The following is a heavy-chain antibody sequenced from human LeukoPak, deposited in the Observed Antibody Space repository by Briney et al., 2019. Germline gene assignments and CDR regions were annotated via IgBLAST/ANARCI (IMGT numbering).Heavy chain of an antibody. D-gene: IGHD1-26*01. J-gene: IGHJ1*01. CDR2: ISYNSVRI. CDR3: VKDSPPRYSGSPPAN. Sequence: GGSLRLSCAASGFIFDDYGMHWVRQAPRKGLEWVSGISYNSVRIAYADSVKGRFTISRDNAKNSLYLQMNSLRADDTAVYYCVKDSPPRYSGSPPANWGQGTLVTVSS. V-gene: IGHV3-9*01. CDR1: GFIFDDYG.